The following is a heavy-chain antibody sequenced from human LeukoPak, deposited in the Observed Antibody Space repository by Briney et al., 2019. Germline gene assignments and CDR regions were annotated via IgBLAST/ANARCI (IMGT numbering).Heavy chain of an antibody. CDR1: GGSISSYY. CDR3: ARDRGRTGNFGERVTY. Sequence: LSLTCTVSGGSISSYYWSWIRQAPGKGLEWVSYISNSGSTIYYADSVKGRFTISRDNAKNSLYLQMNSLRAEDTAVYYCARDRGRTGNFGERVTYWGQGTLVTVSS. J-gene: IGHJ4*02. V-gene: IGHV3-11*01. CDR2: ISNSGSTI. D-gene: IGHD3-10*01.